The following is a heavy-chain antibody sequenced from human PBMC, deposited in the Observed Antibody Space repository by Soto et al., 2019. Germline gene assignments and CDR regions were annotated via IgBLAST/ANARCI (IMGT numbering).Heavy chain of an antibody. CDR1: GGSISSYY. V-gene: IGHV4-59*08. J-gene: IGHJ6*02. CDR3: ENYYDSSGYYPYYYGMDV. CDR2: IYYSGST. Sequence: SETLSLTCTVSGGSISSYYWSWIRQPPGKGLEWIGYIYYSGSTNYNPSLKSRVTISVDTSKNQFSLKLSSVTAADTAVYYCENYYDSSGYYPYYYGMDVWGQGTTVTVSS. D-gene: IGHD3-22*01.